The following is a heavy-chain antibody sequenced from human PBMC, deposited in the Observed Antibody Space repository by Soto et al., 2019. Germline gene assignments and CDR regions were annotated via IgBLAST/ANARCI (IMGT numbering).Heavy chain of an antibody. CDR1: GGSISSSNW. CDR3: ARADNNNWYYFDC. D-gene: IGHD1-1*01. Sequence: SETLSLTCAVSGGSISSSNWWSWVRQPPGKGLEWIGEIYHGGSTNYNPSLESRVTISVDKSTNQFSLKLTSVTAADTAVYYCARADNNNWYYFDCWGQGTLVTVSS. V-gene: IGHV4-4*02. J-gene: IGHJ4*02. CDR2: IYHGGST.